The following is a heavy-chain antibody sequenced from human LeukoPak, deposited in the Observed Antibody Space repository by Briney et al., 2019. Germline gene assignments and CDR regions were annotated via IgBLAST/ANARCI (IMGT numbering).Heavy chain of an antibody. J-gene: IGHJ4*02. D-gene: IGHD3/OR15-3a*01. V-gene: IGHV3-21*04. CDR2: ISSSSSYI. Sequence: RGSLRLSCAASGFTFSSYSMNWVRQAPGKGLEWVSSISSSSSYIYYADSVKGRFTISRDNTENSMYLQMNSLRVEDTAVYFCAGGAGWTAEDWGQGTQVTVSS. CDR3: AGGAGWTAED. CDR1: GFTFSSYS.